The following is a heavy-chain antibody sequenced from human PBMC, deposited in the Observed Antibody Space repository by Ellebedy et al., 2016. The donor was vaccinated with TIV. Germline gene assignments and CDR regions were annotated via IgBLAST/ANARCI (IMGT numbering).Heavy chain of an antibody. CDR3: ARTRSGYDNFDY. J-gene: IGHJ4*02. D-gene: IGHD5-12*01. V-gene: IGHV5-10-1*01. CDR1: AYGFTIYW. CDR2: IDPNDSYD. Sequence: GESLKISCKGSAYGFTIYWISWVRQMPGKGLEWMGRIDPNDSYDSYSPSFQGHVTMSADKSINTAYLQWSSLKAADSAIYYCARTRSGYDNFDYWGQGMLVTVSS.